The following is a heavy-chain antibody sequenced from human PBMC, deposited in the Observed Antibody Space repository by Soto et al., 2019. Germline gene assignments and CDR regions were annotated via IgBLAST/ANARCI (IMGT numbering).Heavy chain of an antibody. V-gene: IGHV4-30-2*01. Sequence: QLQLQESGSGLVKPSQTLSLTCAVSGGSISSGGYSWSWIRQPPGKGLEWIGYIYHSGSTYYNPYLNSRLTISVDRSKNPFSLKLSSVTAADTAVYYCARISSGYDYWGQGTLVTVSS. CDR1: GGSISSGGYS. D-gene: IGHD3-22*01. CDR3: ARISSGYDY. J-gene: IGHJ4*02. CDR2: IYHSGST.